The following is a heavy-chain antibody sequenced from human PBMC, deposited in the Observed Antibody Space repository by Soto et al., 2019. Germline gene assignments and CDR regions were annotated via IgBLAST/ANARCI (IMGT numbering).Heavy chain of an antibody. CDR2: IWYDGSNK. V-gene: IGHV3-33*01. D-gene: IGHD3-10*01. Sequence: QVQLVESGGGVVQPGRSLRLSCAASGFTFSSYGMHWVRQAPGKGLEWVAVIWYDGSNKYYADSVKGRFTISRDNSKNTLYLQMNSLRAEDTAVYYCARDGSEVAAFYYGMDVWGQGTTVTVSS. CDR1: GFTFSSYG. J-gene: IGHJ6*02. CDR3: ARDGSEVAAFYYGMDV.